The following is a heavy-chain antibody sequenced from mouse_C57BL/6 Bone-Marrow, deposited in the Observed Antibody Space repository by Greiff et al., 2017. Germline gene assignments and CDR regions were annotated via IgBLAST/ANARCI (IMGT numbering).Heavy chain of an antibody. CDR1: GYTFTDYN. J-gene: IGHJ4*01. CDR2: INPNNGGT. Sequence: VHVKQSGPELVKPGASVKIPCKASGYTFTDYNMDWVKQSHGKSLEWIGDINPNNGGTIYNQKFKGKATLTVDKSSSTAYMELRSLTSEDTAVYYCARAYYYGSIYAMDYWGQGTSVTVSS. V-gene: IGHV1-18*01. CDR3: ARAYYYGSIYAMDY. D-gene: IGHD1-1*01.